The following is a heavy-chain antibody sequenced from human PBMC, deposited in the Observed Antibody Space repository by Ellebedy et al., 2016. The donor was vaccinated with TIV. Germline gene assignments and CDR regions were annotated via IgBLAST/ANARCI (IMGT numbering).Heavy chain of an antibody. J-gene: IGHJ4*02. Sequence: GGSLRLXCAASGFTFSSYAMSWVRQAPGKGLEWVSAISGSGGTAYYADSVKGRFSISRDNSKNTLYLQMNSLRGDDTAVYYCATSRSQLATSFNYWGQGTLVTVSS. D-gene: IGHD6-13*01. V-gene: IGHV3-23*01. CDR1: GFTFSSYA. CDR3: ATSRSQLATSFNY. CDR2: ISGSGGTA.